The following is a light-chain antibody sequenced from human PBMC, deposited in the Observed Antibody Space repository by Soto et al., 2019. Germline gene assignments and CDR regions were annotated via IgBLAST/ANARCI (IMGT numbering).Light chain of an antibody. V-gene: IGLV2-8*01. CDR3: SSYAGSINV. CDR2: EVN. J-gene: IGLJ1*01. CDR1: SSDVGAYIY. Sequence: QSALTQPPSASGSPGQSVTISCTGTSSDVGAYIYVSWYQQHPGKAPKLIIYEVNKRPSGVPDRFSGSKSGNTASLTVSGLQAEDEANYYCSSYAGSINVFGTGTKLTVL.